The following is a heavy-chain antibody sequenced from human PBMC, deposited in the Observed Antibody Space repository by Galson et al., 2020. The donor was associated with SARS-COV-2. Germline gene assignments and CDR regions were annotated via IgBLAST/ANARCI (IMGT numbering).Heavy chain of an antibody. CDR2: IYYNGEN. Sequence: SETLSLTCAVSGASITTSGYHWGWFRQPPVKGLEWIGSIYYNGENYYNPSLKSRVTILRDTSKNQFSLNLNSVTAADTATYYCAAFTDFYGIFIWGQGTLVTASS. CDR3: AAFTDFYGIFI. V-gene: IGHV4-39*07. J-gene: IGHJ4*02. D-gene: IGHD3-10*01. CDR1: GASITTSGYH.